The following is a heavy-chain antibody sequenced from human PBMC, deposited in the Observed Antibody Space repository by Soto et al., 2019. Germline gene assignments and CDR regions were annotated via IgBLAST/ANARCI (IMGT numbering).Heavy chain of an antibody. Sequence: EVQLLESGGGLVQPGGSLRLSCAASGFTFSSYAMSWVRQAPGKGLEWVSAISGSGGSTYYADSVKGRFTISRDNSKNTLYLQMNSLSAEDTAVYYCAKYRRTVTTPRDAFDIGGQGTMVTVSS. CDR2: ISGSGGST. CDR3: AKYRRTVTTPRDAFDI. D-gene: IGHD4-17*01. CDR1: GFTFSSYA. J-gene: IGHJ3*02. V-gene: IGHV3-23*01.